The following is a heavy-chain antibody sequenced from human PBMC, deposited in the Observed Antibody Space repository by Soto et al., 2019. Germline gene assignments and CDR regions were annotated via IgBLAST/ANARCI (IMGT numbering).Heavy chain of an antibody. D-gene: IGHD2-2*01. J-gene: IGHJ6*02. CDR1: GFTFGDYA. Sequence: GGSLRLSCTASGFTFGDYAMSWFRQAPGKGLEWVGFIRSKAYGGTTEYAASVKGRFTISRDDSKSIAYLQMNSLKTEDTAVYYCTRDGAGWVVVPAVFMAFYYYGMDVWGQGTTVTVSS. CDR2: IRSKAYGGTT. V-gene: IGHV3-49*03. CDR3: TRDGAGWVVVPAVFMAFYYYGMDV.